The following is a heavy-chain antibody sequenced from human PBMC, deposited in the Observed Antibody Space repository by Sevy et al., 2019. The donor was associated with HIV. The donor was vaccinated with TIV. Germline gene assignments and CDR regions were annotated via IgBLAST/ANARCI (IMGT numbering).Heavy chain of an antibody. Sequence: GESLKISCAASGFTFSDYYMSWVRQAPGKGLEWVSYISSSGSTIYCADSVKGRFTISRDNAKNSLYLQMNSLRAEDTAVYYCARDPTYYDFWSGYYTGWFDPWGQGTLVTVSS. CDR3: ARDPTYYDFWSGYYTGWFDP. V-gene: IGHV3-11*01. J-gene: IGHJ5*02. CDR1: GFTFSDYY. CDR2: ISSSGSTI. D-gene: IGHD3-3*01.